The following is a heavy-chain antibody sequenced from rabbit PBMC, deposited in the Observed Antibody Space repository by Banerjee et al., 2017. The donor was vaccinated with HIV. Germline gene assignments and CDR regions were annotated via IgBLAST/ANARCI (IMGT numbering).Heavy chain of an antibody. J-gene: IGHJ4*01. D-gene: IGHD4-1*01. Sequence: QSLEESGGDLVKPGASLTLTCTASGFSFSSGYDMCWVRQAPGKGLEWIACIYTSNNDTWYASWAKGRFTISKTSSTTVTLQMTSLTAADTATYFCARDEGGWGDFNLWGPGTLVTVS. CDR1: GFSFSSGYD. V-gene: IGHV1S40*01. CDR3: ARDEGGWGDFNL. CDR2: IYTSNNDT.